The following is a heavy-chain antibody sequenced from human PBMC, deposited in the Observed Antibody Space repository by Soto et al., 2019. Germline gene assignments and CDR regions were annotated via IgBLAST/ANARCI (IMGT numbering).Heavy chain of an antibody. V-gene: IGHV3-15*07. Sequence: EVQLVESGGDVVKPGGSLRLSCAASGFIFGHAWFHWVRQPPGKGLELVGRVKNNGGATDYAPSVKGRFTISRDNAKNSVYLQMNSLKAEDTAVYYCARAACTSCYGFQYWGQGALVTVSS. CDR3: ARAACTSCYGFQY. J-gene: IGHJ1*01. CDR2: VKNNGGAT. D-gene: IGHD2-2*01. CDR1: GFIFGHAW.